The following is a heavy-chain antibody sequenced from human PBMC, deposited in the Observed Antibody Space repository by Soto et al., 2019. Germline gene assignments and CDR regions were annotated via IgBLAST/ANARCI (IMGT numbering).Heavy chain of an antibody. CDR3: AKTEIFGVATSYHY. CDR2: ISGSGGST. V-gene: IGHV3-23*01. J-gene: IGHJ4*02. Sequence: GGSLRLSCAASGFTFSSYAMSWVRQAPGKGLEWVSAISGSGGSTYYADSVKGRFTISRDNSKNTLYLQMNSLRAEDTAVYYCAKTEIFGVATSYHYWGPGTLLTVSS. CDR1: GFTFSSYA. D-gene: IGHD3-3*01.